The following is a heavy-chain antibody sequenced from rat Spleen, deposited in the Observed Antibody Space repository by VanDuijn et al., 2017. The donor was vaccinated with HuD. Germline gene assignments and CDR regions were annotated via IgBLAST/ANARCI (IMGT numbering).Heavy chain of an antibody. CDR3: ARDAGILRY. Sequence: QVQLKESGPGLVQPSETLSLTCTVSGLSMTANSLGWIRQSPGKGLEWMGGIWSNGGTDYNSAIKSRLSISRDTSKRQVFLKMNSLQTEDTATYYCARDAGILRYWGQGVMVTVSS. CDR2: IWSNGGT. CDR1: GLSMTANS. D-gene: IGHD1-6*01. J-gene: IGHJ2*01. V-gene: IGHV2-47*01.